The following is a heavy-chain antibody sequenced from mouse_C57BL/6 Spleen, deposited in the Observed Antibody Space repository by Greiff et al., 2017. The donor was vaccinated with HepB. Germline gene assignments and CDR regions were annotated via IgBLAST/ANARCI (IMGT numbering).Heavy chain of an antibody. J-gene: IGHJ4*01. CDR3: ATYLLLREEAMDY. CDR1: GFSLTSYA. D-gene: IGHD1-1*01. Sequence: QVQLQQSGPGLVAPSQSLSITCTVSGFSLTSYAISWVRQPPGKGLEWLGVIWTGGGTNYNSALKSRLSISKDNSKSQVFLKMNSLQTDDTARYYCATYLLLREEAMDYWGQGTSVTVSS. CDR2: IWTGGGT. V-gene: IGHV2-9-1*01.